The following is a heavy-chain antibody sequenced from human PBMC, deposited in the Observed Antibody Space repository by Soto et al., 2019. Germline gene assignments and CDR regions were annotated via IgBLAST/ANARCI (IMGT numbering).Heavy chain of an antibody. CDR3: ARDRYCSAGSCYPFDY. Sequence: QVQLVQSGAEGKKPGASVKVPCKTSGYTFTSYGISWVRQAPGQGLEWMGWISAYNGNTNYAQKLQGSVTMTTDTTTSTAYMELRSLISDDTAVYSCARDRYCSAGSCYPFDYWGQGTLVTVSS. V-gene: IGHV1-18*04. CDR2: ISAYNGNT. CDR1: GYTFTSYG. D-gene: IGHD2-15*01. J-gene: IGHJ4*02.